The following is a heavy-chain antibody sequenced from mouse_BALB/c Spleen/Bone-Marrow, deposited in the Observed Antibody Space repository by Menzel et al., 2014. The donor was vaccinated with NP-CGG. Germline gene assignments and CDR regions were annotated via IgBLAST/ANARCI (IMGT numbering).Heavy chain of an antibody. Sequence: VQLQQSGAELVKPGASLKLSCKASVYTFTNYWIHWVKQRPGQGLEWIGEINPSNGRTNYNEKFKTKATLTVDKSSSTAYMQLSSLTSEDSAVNYCAARLSHLAMDYWGQGTSVTVSS. V-gene: IGHV1S81*02. CDR3: AARLSHLAMDY. J-gene: IGHJ4*01. CDR2: INPSNGRT. D-gene: IGHD2-2*01. CDR1: VYTFTNYW.